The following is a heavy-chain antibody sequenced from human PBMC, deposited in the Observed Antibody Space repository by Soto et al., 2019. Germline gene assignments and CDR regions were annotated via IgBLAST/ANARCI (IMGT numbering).Heavy chain of an antibody. CDR1: GGTFSSYA. V-gene: IGHV1-69*13. CDR2: IIPIFGTA. CDR3: ARESGYYDILTGYYKPYYYYGMDV. D-gene: IGHD3-9*01. J-gene: IGHJ6*02. Sequence: SVKVSCKASGGTFSSYAISWVRQAPVQGLEWMGGIIPIFGTANYAQKFQGRVTITADESTSTAYMELSSLRSEDTAVYYCARESGYYDILTGYYKPYYYYGMDVWGQGTTVTVSS.